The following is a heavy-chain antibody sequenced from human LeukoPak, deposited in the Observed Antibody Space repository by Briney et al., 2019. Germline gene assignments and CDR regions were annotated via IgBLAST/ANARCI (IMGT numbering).Heavy chain of an antibody. D-gene: IGHD3-22*01. CDR2: ISGSGGVT. CDR3: AKDGYYYDSSAYYVIYYFDS. J-gene: IGHJ4*02. CDR1: GFTFSSHA. V-gene: IGHV3-23*01. Sequence: PGGSLRPSCAASGFTFSSHAMSWVRQAPGKGLEWVSIISGSGGVTYYADSVKGRFTISRDNSKNTLYLQMNSLRAEDTAVYYCAKDGYYYDSSAYYVIYYFDSWGQGTLVTVSS.